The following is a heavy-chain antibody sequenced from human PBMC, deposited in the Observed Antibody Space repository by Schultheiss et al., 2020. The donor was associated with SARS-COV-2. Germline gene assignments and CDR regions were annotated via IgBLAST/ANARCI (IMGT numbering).Heavy chain of an antibody. CDR3: ARKRRSNYVGWFDP. D-gene: IGHD4-11*01. CDR2: IYYSGST. J-gene: IGHJ5*02. CDR1: GGSISSSSYY. Sequence: SETLSLTCTVSGGSISSSSYYWGWIRQPPGKGLEWIGSIYYSGSTYYNPSLKSRVTISVDTSKNQFSLKLSSVTAADTAVYYCARKRRSNYVGWFDPWGQGTLVTVSS. V-gene: IGHV4-39*01.